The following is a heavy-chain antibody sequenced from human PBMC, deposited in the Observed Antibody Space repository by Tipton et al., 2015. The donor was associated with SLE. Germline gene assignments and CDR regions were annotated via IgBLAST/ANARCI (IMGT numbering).Heavy chain of an antibody. V-gene: IGHV4-39*07. D-gene: IGHD2-21*02. CDR1: GGSFSSDTYL. J-gene: IGHJ4*02. CDR2: IYYIGST. CDR3: AGRGDLVVVTSYFDY. Sequence: TLSLTCTVSGGSFSSDTYLWGWIRQPPGKGLEWIGDIYYIGSTYYNPSLKSRFTISVDTSKNQFSLKLSSVTAADTAVYYCAGRGDLVVVTSYFDYWGQGTLVTVSS.